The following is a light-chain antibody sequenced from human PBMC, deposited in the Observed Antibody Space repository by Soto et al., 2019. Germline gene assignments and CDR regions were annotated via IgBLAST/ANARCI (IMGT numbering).Light chain of an antibody. CDR2: DDR. Sequence: SYELSQPPSVSVAPGQTVRISCGGNNIGSKSVHWYQQKPGQAPVLVVYDDRDRPSGIPERFSGSNSGDTATLTISRVEAGDEADYYCQVWDSSSDHYVFGTGTKVTVL. CDR3: QVWDSSSDHYV. V-gene: IGLV3-21*02. J-gene: IGLJ1*01. CDR1: NIGSKS.